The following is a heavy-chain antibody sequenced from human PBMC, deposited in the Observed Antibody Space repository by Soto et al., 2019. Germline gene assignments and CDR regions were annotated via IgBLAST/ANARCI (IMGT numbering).Heavy chain of an antibody. CDR1: GGSFSGYY. CDR2: INHSGST. V-gene: IGHV4-34*01. D-gene: IGHD3-22*01. Sequence: SETLSLTCAVYGGSFSGYYWSWIRQPPGKGLEWIGEINHSGSTNYNPSLKSRVTISVDTSKNQFSLKLSSVTAADTAVYYCARGLNYYDSSGYYPRPYYFDYWGQGTLVTVSS. CDR3: ARGLNYYDSSGYYPRPYYFDY. J-gene: IGHJ4*02.